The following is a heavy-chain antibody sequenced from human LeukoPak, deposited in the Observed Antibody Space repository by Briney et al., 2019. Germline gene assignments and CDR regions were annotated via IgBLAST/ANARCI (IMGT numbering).Heavy chain of an antibody. V-gene: IGHV4-39*01. CDR1: GGSISSSNFY. CDR3: ARRWGDSIGYYDY. D-gene: IGHD3-22*01. Sequence: SEALFLTCTVSGGSISSSNFYWGWIRQPPGRGLEWIASFSYSGSTYYNPSLTSRVTISVDTSKTQLSLKLSSVTAADTAVYYCARRWGDSIGYYDYWGQGTLVTVSS. CDR2: FSYSGST. J-gene: IGHJ4*02.